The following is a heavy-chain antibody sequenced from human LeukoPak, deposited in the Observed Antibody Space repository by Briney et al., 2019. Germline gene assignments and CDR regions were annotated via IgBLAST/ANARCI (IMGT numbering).Heavy chain of an antibody. J-gene: IGHJ4*02. D-gene: IGHD5-12*01. CDR2: IYYSGST. CDR3: ALYSGYDKAIDY. CDR1: GGSISSYY. V-gene: IGHV4-59*01. Sequence: SETLSLTCTVSGGSISSYYWSWIRQPPGKGLEWIGYIYYSGSTNYNPSLKSRVTISVDTSKNQFSLKLSSVTAADTAVYYCALYSGYDKAIDYWGQGTLVTVSS.